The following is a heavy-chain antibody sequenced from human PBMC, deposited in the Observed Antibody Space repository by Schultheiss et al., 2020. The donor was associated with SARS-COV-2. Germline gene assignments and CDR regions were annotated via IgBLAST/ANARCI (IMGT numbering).Heavy chain of an antibody. J-gene: IGHJ4*02. CDR3: ARHPSIAEYYFDY. V-gene: IGHV4-39*01. D-gene: IGHD6-6*01. Sequence: SETLSLTCTVSGGSISSSSYYWGWIRQPPGKGLEWIGSIYYSGSTYYNPSLKSRVTISADTSKNQFSLKLSSVTAADTAVYYCARHPSIAEYYFDYWGQGTLVTVSS. CDR2: IYYSGST. CDR1: GGSISSSSYY.